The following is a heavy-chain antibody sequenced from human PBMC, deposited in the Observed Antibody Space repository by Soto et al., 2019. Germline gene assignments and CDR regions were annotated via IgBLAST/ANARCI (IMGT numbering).Heavy chain of an antibody. D-gene: IGHD3-22*01. J-gene: IGHJ4*02. CDR3: AREGVGLGGPYDSSGYYYDFDY. V-gene: IGHV3-21*01. CDR2: ISSSSSYI. CDR1: GFTFSSYS. Sequence: EVQLVESGGGLVKPGGSLRLSCAASGFTFSSYSMNWVRQAPGKGLEWVSSISSSSSYIYYADSVKGRFTISRDNAKNSLYLQMNSLRAEDTAVYYCAREGVGLGGPYDSSGYYYDFDYWGQGTLVTVSS.